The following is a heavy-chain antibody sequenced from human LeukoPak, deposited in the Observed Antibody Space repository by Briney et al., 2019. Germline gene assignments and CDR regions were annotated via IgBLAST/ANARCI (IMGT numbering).Heavy chain of an antibody. CDR1: GFTFSSYE. CDR3: ARERGGEDAFDI. J-gene: IGHJ3*02. V-gene: IGHV3-48*03. CDR2: ISSGDSPM. Sequence: GGSLRLSCAASGFTFSSYEMNWVRQAPGKGLEWVSYISSGDSPMYYAGSVKGRFTISRDNAKNSLFLQMNSLRVEDTAIYYCARERGGEDAFDIWGQGTLVTVSS. D-gene: IGHD7-27*01.